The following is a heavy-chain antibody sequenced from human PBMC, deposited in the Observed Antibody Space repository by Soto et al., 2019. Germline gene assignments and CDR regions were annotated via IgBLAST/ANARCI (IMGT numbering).Heavy chain of an antibody. CDR2: IIPIFGTA. D-gene: IGHD3-10*01. Sequence: QVQLVQSGAEVKKPGSSVKVSCKASGGTFSSYAISWVRQAPGQGLEWMGGIIPIFGTANYAQKFQGRVTITADKSTSTAYRERSSLGSEDTAVYYRARAGEGGESLPGAYYYYGMDVWGQGTTVTVSS. CDR1: GGTFSSYA. J-gene: IGHJ6*02. CDR3: ARAGEGGESLPGAYYYYGMDV. V-gene: IGHV1-69*06.